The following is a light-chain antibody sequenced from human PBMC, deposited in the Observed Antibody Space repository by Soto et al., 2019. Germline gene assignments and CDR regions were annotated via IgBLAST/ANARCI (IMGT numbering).Light chain of an antibody. Sequence: EIVLTQSPATLSLSPGERATLSCRASQSVSSYLAWYQQKPGQAPRLLIYDASNRATGIPARFSGSGSGTDFTLTISSLEPEDFAVYDCQQRSTPLTFGGGTKVEIK. J-gene: IGKJ4*01. CDR1: QSVSSY. CDR3: QQRSTPLT. V-gene: IGKV3-11*01. CDR2: DAS.